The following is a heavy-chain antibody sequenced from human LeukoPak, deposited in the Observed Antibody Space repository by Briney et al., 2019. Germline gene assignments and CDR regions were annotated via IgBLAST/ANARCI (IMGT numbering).Heavy chain of an antibody. CDR1: GGSISSYY. V-gene: IGHV4-59*01. J-gene: IGHJ4*02. D-gene: IGHD6-19*01. CDR3: ARVSGTYSSGWFDY. Sequence: SETLSLTCTVSGGSISSYYWSWIRQPPGKGLEWIGYIYYSGSTNYNPSLKSRVTISVDTSKNQFSLKLSSVTAADTAVYFCARVSGTYSSGWFDYWGQGTLVTVSS. CDR2: IYYSGST.